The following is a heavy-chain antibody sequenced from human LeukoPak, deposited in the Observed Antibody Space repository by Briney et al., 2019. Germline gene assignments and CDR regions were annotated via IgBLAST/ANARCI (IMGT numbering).Heavy chain of an antibody. J-gene: IGHJ4*02. CDR1: GFSFLNYA. CDR3: AKDQLYYYDSSGYQRYFDY. V-gene: IGHV3-23*01. Sequence: GGSLRLSCAASGFSFLNYAMSWVRRAPGKGLEWVSAISGSGGSTYYADSVKGRFTISRDNSKNTLYLQMNSLRAEDTAVYYCAKDQLYYYDSSGYQRYFDYWGQGTLVTVSS. CDR2: ISGSGGST. D-gene: IGHD3-22*01.